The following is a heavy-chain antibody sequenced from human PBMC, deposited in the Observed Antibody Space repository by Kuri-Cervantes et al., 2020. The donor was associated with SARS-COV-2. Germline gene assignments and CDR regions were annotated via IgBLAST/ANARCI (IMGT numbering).Heavy chain of an antibody. CDR3: ARGAANYYYMDV. CDR2: IWYDGENE. V-gene: IGHV3-33*08. Sequence: GGSLRLSCVASGFTFSNYVIHWVRQAPGKGLEWVAVIWYDGENEHYAGSVKGRFTISRDNSKNTVSLHMNSLRAEDTAMYYCARGAANYYYMDVWGTGTTVTVSS. CDR1: GFTFSNYV. J-gene: IGHJ6*03. D-gene: IGHD3-16*01.